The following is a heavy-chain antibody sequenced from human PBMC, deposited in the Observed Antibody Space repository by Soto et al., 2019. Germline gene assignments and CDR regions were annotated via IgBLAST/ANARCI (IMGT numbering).Heavy chain of an antibody. CDR2: VYHSGST. J-gene: IGHJ1*01. CDR1: GYSISSAYY. D-gene: IGHD1-1*01. Sequence: SETLSLTCVVSGYSISSAYYWGWIRQPPGKGLEWIGSVYHSGSTYYNPSLKSRVTISVDTSKNHFSLKLRSVTAADSAVYYCARQGTTTPHLPKQWGQGNLVTVSS. CDR3: ARQGTTTPHLPKQ. V-gene: IGHV4-38-2*01.